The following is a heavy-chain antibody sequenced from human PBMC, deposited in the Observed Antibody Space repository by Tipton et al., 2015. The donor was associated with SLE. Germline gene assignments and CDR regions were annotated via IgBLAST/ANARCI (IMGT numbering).Heavy chain of an antibody. CDR3: ARDVYCSGGSCFDWYFDL. CDR1: GGSVNSGSLY. Sequence: GLVKPSETLSLTCTVSGGSVNSGSLYWNWIRQSPGKGLEWIGYISYSGSTNYNPSLKSRFTISVDTSNNQFSLKLSSVTAADTAVYFCARDVYCSGGSCFDWYFDLWGRGTLVTVSS. CDR2: ISYSGST. V-gene: IGHV4-61*01. J-gene: IGHJ2*01. D-gene: IGHD2-15*01.